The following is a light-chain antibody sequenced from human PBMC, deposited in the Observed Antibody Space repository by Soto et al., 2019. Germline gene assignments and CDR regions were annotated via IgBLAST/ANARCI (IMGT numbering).Light chain of an antibody. CDR2: KAS. V-gene: IGKV1-5*03. J-gene: IGKJ1*01. CDR1: QSVCGW. CDR3: HQHKTPSLP. Sequence: DIPRTQSPSTLSASVGDTVTITCRAGQSVCGWLAWYEQKPGKAPKLLIYKASSLGRGVPSRFRGRGSGTGVTLRIISLQPDDFASDSCHQHKTPSLPVGQG.